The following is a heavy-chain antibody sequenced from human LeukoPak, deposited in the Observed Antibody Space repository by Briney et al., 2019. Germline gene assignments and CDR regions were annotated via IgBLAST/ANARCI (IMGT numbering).Heavy chain of an antibody. CDR2: ISGNGASI. D-gene: IGHD3-22*01. J-gene: IGHJ4*02. CDR3: AEGSYYYDSTGYSPAPGD. CDR1: GLSFSSYG. V-gene: IGHV3-23*01. Sequence: GGSLRLSCAASGLSFSSYGMSWVRQAPGQGLEWVSSISGNGASIYYADSVKGRFTISRDNSKNTLHLQMNSLRAEDTAVYFCAEGSYYYDSTGYSPAPGDWGQGTLVTVSS.